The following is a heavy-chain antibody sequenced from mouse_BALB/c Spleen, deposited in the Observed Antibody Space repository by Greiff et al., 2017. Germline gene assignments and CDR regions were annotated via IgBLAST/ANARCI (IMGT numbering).Heavy chain of an antibody. CDR3: ARVNYYGSSYGAMDY. CDR1: GFTFSSYA. V-gene: IGHV5-9-4*01. Sequence: EVKLMESGGGLVKPGGSLKLSCAASGFTFSSYAMSWVRQSPEKRLEWVAEISSGGSYTYYPDTVTGRFTISRDNAKNTLYLEMSSLRSEDTAMYYCARVNYYGSSYGAMDYWGQGTSVTVSS. J-gene: IGHJ4*01. D-gene: IGHD1-1*01. CDR2: ISSGGSYT.